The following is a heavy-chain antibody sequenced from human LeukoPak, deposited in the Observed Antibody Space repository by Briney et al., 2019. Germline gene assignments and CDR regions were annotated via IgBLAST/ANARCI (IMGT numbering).Heavy chain of an antibody. D-gene: IGHD3-22*01. J-gene: IGHJ4*02. CDR3: ARVSSRYYDSSGYGLFDY. CDR2: INHSGST. CDR1: GGSFSGYY. V-gene: IGHV4-34*01. Sequence: PSETLSLTCAVYGGSFSGYYWSWVRQPPGKGLEWIGEINHSGSTNYNPSLKSRVTISVDTSKNQFSLKLSSVTAADTAVYYCARVSSRYYDSSGYGLFDYWGQGTLVTVSS.